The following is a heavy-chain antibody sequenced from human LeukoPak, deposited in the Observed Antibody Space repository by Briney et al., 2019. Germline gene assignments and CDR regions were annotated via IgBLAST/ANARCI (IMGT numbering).Heavy chain of an antibody. CDR3: ARDSHYYDSSGYYAPQGYFDY. V-gene: IGHV3-11*01. D-gene: IGHD3-22*01. Sequence: GGSLRLSCAASGFTFSDYYMSWIRQAPGKGLEWVSYISSSGSTIYYADSVKGRFTISRDNAKSSLYLQMNSLRAEDTAVYYCARDSHYYDSSGYYAPQGYFDYWGQGTLVTVSS. J-gene: IGHJ4*02. CDR2: ISSSGSTI. CDR1: GFTFSDYY.